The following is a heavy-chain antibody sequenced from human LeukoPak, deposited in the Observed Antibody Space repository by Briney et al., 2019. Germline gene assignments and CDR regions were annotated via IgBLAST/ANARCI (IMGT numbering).Heavy chain of an antibody. CDR2: IYSGDST. J-gene: IGHJ4*02. D-gene: IGHD1-26*01. CDR3: AREEPRYSGSYHY. V-gene: IGHV3-53*01. Sequence: GGSLRLSCAASGFTVSSNYMSWVRQAPGKGLEWVSVIYSGDSTYYADSVKGRFTISRDNSKNTLFLQMNSLRAEDTAVYYCAREEPRYSGSYHYWGQGTLVTVSS. CDR1: GFTVSSNY.